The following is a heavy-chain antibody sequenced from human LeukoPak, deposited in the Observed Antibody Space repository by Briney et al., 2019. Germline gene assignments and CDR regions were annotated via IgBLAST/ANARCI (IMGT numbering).Heavy chain of an antibody. V-gene: IGHV4-39*01. CDR2: IYYSGST. D-gene: IGHD4-17*01. Sequence: SETLSLICTVACGFISSSRYDWGWIRQPPGKGLEWIGGIYYSGSTHYMPSLKTRVTISVDTSKNQLTLKLRSVAAADTAVYYCARHNGDYTTYIDHWGQGTLVTVSS. CDR1: CGFISSSRYD. CDR3: ARHNGDYTTYIDH. J-gene: IGHJ4*02.